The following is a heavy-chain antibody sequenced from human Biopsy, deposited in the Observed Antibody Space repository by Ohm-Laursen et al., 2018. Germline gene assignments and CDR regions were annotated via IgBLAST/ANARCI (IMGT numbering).Heavy chain of an antibody. CDR2: IIPVSDTA. CDR3: ASSSYCGRTTCYQNYGMDV. D-gene: IGHD2-2*01. Sequence: SVKASCEASGGTSSNYAISWVRQAPGQGLEWLGGIIPVSDTANYAQKFQGRVTITADKPTSTAYMELSSLRSEDTALYYCASSSYCGRTTCYQNYGMDVWGQGTTVTVSS. J-gene: IGHJ6*01. CDR1: GGTSSNYA. V-gene: IGHV1-69*06.